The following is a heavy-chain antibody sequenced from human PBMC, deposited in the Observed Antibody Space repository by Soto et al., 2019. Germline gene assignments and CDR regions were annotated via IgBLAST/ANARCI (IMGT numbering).Heavy chain of an antibody. CDR2: MNPSSGNT. D-gene: IGHD5-18*01. Sequence: QVQLVQSGAEVKKPGASVKVSCKASGYTFTSYDINWVRQATGQGLEWMGWMNPSSGNTGYAQKFQGRVTMTRNTSISTAYMELSSLRSEDTAVYYCARDGGYSYGLYYYYYGMDVWGQGTTVTVSS. CDR3: ARDGGYSYGLYYYYYGMDV. V-gene: IGHV1-8*01. CDR1: GYTFTSYD. J-gene: IGHJ6*02.